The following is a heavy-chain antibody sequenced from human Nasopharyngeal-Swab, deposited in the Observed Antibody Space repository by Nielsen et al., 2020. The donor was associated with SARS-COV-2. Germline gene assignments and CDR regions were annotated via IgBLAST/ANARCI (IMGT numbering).Heavy chain of an antibody. CDR1: GGSISSHSYY. V-gene: IGHV4-39*01. CDR2: IYYTGST. Sequence: SETLSLTCTVSGGSISSHSYYWAWIRKPPGKGPEWIGHIYYTGSTHYNPSPRSRVTTSVDTSKNQFSLELRSVTAADTGVYFCARLNYDFGGLYGVDVWGQGTTVTVSS. D-gene: IGHD3-3*01. CDR3: ARLNYDFGGLYGVDV. J-gene: IGHJ6*02.